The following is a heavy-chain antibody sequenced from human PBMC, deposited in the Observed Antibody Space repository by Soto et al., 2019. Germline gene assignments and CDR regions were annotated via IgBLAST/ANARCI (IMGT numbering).Heavy chain of an antibody. J-gene: IGHJ6*02. CDR2: ISSDGSIK. CDR3: ARDVWHCSSNGYYFYGMYV. CDR1: GFTFSTYT. D-gene: IGHD2-15*01. V-gene: IGHV3-30*01. Sequence: GGSLRLSCAASGFTFSTYTMHWLRQGPGKGLGWVTLISSDGSIKDFADSVKGRFTISRDNSKNTVFLQMNALRPEDSAVYYCARDVWHCSSNGYYFYGMYVWGQGTTVTVSS.